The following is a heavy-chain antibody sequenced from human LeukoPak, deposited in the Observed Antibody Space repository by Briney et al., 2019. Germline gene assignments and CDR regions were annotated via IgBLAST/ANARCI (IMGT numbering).Heavy chain of an antibody. CDR2: IIPISGTA. V-gene: IGHV1-69*05. D-gene: IGHD1-26*01. CDR1: GGTFSSYA. Sequence: SVKVSCKASGGTFSSYAISWVRQAPGQGLEWMGRIIPISGTANYAQKFQGRVTITTNESTSTACMELSSLRSEDTAVYYCARDYSGHALWGQGTLVTVSS. J-gene: IGHJ4*02. CDR3: ARDYSGHAL.